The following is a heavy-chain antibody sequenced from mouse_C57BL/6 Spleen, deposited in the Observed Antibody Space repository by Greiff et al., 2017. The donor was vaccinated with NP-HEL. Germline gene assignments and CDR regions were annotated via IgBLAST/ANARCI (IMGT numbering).Heavy chain of an antibody. CDR2: INPSSGYT. V-gene: IGHV1-7*01. Sequence: QVQLQQSGAELAKPGASVKLSCKASGYTFTSYWMHWVKQRPGQGLEWIGYINPSSGYTKYNQKFKDKATLTADKSSSTAYMQLSSLTYEDSAVYCCAREEDYYDVLFAYWGQGTLVTVSA. CDR1: GYTFTSYW. J-gene: IGHJ3*01. D-gene: IGHD1-1*01. CDR3: AREEDYYDVLFAY.